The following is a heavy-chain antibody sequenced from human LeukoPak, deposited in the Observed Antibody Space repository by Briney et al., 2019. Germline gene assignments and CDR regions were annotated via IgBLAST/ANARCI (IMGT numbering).Heavy chain of an antibody. V-gene: IGHV3-7*01. Sequence: GGSLRLSCAASGFTFSSYWMSWVRQAPGKGLEWVANIKQDGSEKYYVDSVKGRFTISRDNAKNSLYLQMNSLRAEDTAVYYCARVLGGATPDFDYWGQGTLVTVSS. J-gene: IGHJ4*02. CDR3: ARVLGGATPDFDY. D-gene: IGHD1-26*01. CDR1: GFTFSSYW. CDR2: IKQDGSEK.